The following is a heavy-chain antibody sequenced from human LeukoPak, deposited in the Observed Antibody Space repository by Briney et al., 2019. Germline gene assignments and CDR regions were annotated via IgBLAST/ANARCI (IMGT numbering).Heavy chain of an antibody. CDR2: ISYDGSKK. D-gene: IGHD6-13*01. CDR3: ARGAGGSSSWSTIRYVDC. V-gene: IGHV3-30-3*01. Sequence: GGSLRLSCAASGFTFSNYAMHWGRQAPGKGVGWMTGISYDGSKKYSADSVTGRFTISRDNSENTLYLQMNSLRVEDTAVYYCARGAGGSSSWSTIRYVDCWGQGTLVTVSS. CDR1: GFTFSNYA. J-gene: IGHJ4*02.